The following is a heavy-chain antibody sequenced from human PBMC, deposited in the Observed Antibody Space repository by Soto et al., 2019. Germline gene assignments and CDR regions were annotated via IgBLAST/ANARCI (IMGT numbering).Heavy chain of an antibody. D-gene: IGHD2-15*01. CDR3: ARGDREDILVVVGARPGEYGTDI. J-gene: IGHJ6*02. CDR1: GFTFRNHA. Sequence: QVQLVESGGGVVQPGGSLRLSCAASGFTFRNHAMHWVRQAPGKGLECLAVIAHDGSNAFYRDSVKGGFTVSRDNSKNTLYLYMNSLRSEDTGVYNCARGDREDILVVVGARPGEYGTDIWGQGTTVIVSS. CDR2: IAHDGSNA. V-gene: IGHV3-30-3*01.